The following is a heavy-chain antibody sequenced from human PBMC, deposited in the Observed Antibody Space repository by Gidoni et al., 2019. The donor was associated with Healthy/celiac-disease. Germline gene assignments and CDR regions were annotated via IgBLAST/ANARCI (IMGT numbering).Heavy chain of an antibody. J-gene: IGHJ6*02. CDR3: ARDRAYYYDSSGYYSPNYYYGMDV. CDR2: ISYDGSNK. CDR1: GFTFISYA. V-gene: IGHV3-30-3*01. D-gene: IGHD3-22*01. Sequence: QVQLVESGGGVVQPGRSLRLSCAASGFTFISYAMHWFRQALGKGLEWVAVISYDGSNKYYADSVKGRLTISRDNSKNTLYLQMNSLRAEDTAVYYCARDRAYYYDSSGYYSPNYYYGMDVWGQGTTVTVSS.